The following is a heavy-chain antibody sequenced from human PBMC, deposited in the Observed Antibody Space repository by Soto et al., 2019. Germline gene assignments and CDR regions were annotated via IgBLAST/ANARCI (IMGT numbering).Heavy chain of an antibody. J-gene: IGHJ4*02. Sequence: GGSLRLSCAASGITLSSYAMSWVRQAPGKGPEWVSGISASGGSTSYADSVKGRFTISRDNSKNTLYLQMNSLRADDTAVYHWAKEKNSGPYRFYFDSGAQGALVPVP. D-gene: IGHD1-26*01. CDR2: ISASGGST. CDR3: AKEKNSGPYRFYFDS. V-gene: IGHV3-23*01. CDR1: GITLSSYA.